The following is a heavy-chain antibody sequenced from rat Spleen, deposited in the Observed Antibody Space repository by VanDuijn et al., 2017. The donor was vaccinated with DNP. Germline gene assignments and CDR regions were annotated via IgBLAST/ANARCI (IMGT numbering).Heavy chain of an antibody. D-gene: IGHD1-12*03. J-gene: IGHJ4*01. V-gene: IGHV5S10*01. Sequence: EVHLVESGGGLVQPGRSLKLSCAASGFTFSDFNMAWVRQAPKKGLEWVATIIYDGSRTYYRDSVKGRFTISRDNAKNTLYLQMDSLRSEDTASYYCATHYDGDDHALDAWGQGTSVTVSS. CDR3: ATHYDGDDHALDA. CDR1: GFTFSDFN. CDR2: IIYDGSRT.